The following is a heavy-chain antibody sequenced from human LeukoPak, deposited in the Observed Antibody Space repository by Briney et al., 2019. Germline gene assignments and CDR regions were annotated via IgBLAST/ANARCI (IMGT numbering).Heavy chain of an antibody. J-gene: IGHJ4*02. CDR3: ARERGGSGSYGHYYFDY. CDR1: GFTFSSYG. V-gene: IGHV3-33*01. CDR2: IWYDGSNK. D-gene: IGHD3-10*01. Sequence: GGSLRLSCAASGFTFSSYGMHWVRQAPGKGLEWVAVIWYDGSNKYYADFVKGGFTISRDNSKNALYLQMNSLRAEDTAVYYCARERGGSGSYGHYYFDYWGQGTLVTVSS.